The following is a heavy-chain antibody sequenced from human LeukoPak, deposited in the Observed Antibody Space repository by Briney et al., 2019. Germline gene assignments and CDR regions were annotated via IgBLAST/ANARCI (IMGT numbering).Heavy chain of an antibody. V-gene: IGHV3-23*01. D-gene: IGHD3-3*01. CDR2: ISGSGGST. CDR3: AKDVPYYDFWSGSLAFDX. J-gene: IGHJ3*02. CDR1: GFTFSSYA. Sequence: PGGSLRLSCAASGFTFSSYAMSWVRQAPGKGLEWVSAISGSGGSTYYADSVKGRFTISRDNSKNTLYLQMNSLRAEDTAVYYCAKDVPYYDFWSGSLAFDXWGQGTMVTVS.